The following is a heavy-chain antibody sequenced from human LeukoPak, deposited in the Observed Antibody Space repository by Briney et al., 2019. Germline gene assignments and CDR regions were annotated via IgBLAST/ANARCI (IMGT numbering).Heavy chain of an antibody. J-gene: IGHJ4*02. D-gene: IGHD4-17*01. V-gene: IGHV3-53*01. CDR3: ARGLDYGDYFDC. CDR2: FYSVGST. Sequence: GGSLRLSCAASGFTVSSNYMSWVRQAPGKGLEWVSVFYSVGSTYYADSVKGRFTISRDNSKNTLYLQTNSLRAEDTAVYYCARGLDYGDYFDCWGQGTLVTVSS. CDR1: GFTVSSNY.